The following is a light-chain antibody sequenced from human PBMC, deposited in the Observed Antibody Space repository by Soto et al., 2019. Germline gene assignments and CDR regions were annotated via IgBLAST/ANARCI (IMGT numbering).Light chain of an antibody. CDR1: SSDVGAYKY. V-gene: IGLV2-14*01. J-gene: IGLJ1*01. CDR3: TSFTSSYTYV. CDR2: EVS. Sequence: QSALTQPASVSGSPGQSITISCTGTSSDVGAYKYVSWYQQHPGKGPKLMIYEVSKRPSGVSNRFSGSKSGNTASLTISGLQAEDEVDYYCTSFTSSYTYVFGSGTKLTVL.